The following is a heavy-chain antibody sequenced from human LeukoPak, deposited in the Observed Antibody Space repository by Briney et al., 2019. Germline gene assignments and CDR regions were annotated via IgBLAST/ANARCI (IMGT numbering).Heavy chain of an antibody. Sequence: PGGSLRLSCAASGFTFSDYYMSWIRQAPGKGLEWVSYISSSSSYTNYADSVKGRFTISRDNAKNSLYLQMNSLRAGDTAVYYCARDHGYCSSTSCYPQFDYWGQGTLVTVSS. V-gene: IGHV3-11*06. J-gene: IGHJ4*02. CDR1: GFTFSDYY. D-gene: IGHD2-2*03. CDR3: ARDHGYCSSTSCYPQFDY. CDR2: ISSSSSYT.